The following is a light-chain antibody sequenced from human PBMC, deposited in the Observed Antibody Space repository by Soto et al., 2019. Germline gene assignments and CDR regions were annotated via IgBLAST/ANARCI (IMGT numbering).Light chain of an antibody. CDR1: SSDVGGYKY. V-gene: IGLV2-14*01. Sequence: QSALTQPASVSGSPGQSITISCTGTSSDVGGYKYVSWYQQHPGKATKLMIYEVSNRPSGVSNRFSGSKSGNTASLTISGLQAEDEADYYCSSYTSSSTLVFGGGTKVTVL. CDR3: SSYTSSSTLV. J-gene: IGLJ3*02. CDR2: EVS.